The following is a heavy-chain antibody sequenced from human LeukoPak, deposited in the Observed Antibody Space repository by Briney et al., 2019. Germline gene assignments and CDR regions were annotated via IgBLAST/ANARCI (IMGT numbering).Heavy chain of an antibody. CDR1: GDSISSPKW. D-gene: IGHD2-15*01. J-gene: IGHJ4*02. CDR2: VYHSGSA. Sequence: PSGTLSLACAVSGDSISSPKWWSWVRQPPGRGLEWIGEVYHSGSANYNPSVKSRVTISVDKSKNQFSLRLISATAADTAVYYCARDLRGIVAPPRWGQGTLVSVSS. V-gene: IGHV4-4*02. CDR3: ARDLRGIVAPPR.